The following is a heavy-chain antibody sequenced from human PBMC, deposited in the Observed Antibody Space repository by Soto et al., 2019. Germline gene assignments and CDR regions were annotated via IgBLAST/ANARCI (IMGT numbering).Heavy chain of an antibody. V-gene: IGHV3-30*18. J-gene: IGHJ4*02. Sequence: QVQLVESGGGVVQPGRSLRLSCAASGFTFSSYGMHWVRQAPGKGLEWVAVISYDGSNKYYADSVKGRFTISRDNSKNTLYVQMNSLRAEDTAVYYCAKWKWGDGGIGYFDYWGQGTLVTVSS. CDR1: GFTFSSYG. D-gene: IGHD2-15*01. CDR2: ISYDGSNK. CDR3: AKWKWGDGGIGYFDY.